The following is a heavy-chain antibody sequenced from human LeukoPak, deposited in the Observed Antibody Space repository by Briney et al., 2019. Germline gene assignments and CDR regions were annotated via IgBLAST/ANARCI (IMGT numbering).Heavy chain of an antibody. CDR1: GYTFTGYY. D-gene: IGHD5-18*01. Sequence: GASVKVSCKASGYTFTGYYMHWVRQAPGQGLEWMGWINPNSGGTNYAQKLQGRVTMTRDTSISTAYMELSRLRSDDAAVYYWARDSGYSYGTRAANWFDPWGQGTLVTVSS. CDR2: INPNSGGT. V-gene: IGHV1-2*02. J-gene: IGHJ5*02. CDR3: ARDSGYSYGTRAANWFDP.